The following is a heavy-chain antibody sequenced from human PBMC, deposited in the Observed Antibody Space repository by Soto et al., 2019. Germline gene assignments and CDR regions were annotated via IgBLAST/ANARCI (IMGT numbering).Heavy chain of an antibody. CDR3: AKKYPGTRPFDY. V-gene: IGHV3-23*01. CDR2: IGTNGDT. D-gene: IGHD2-2*02. CDR1: GFTFSSYA. Sequence: GGSLRLSCAASGFTFSSYAMDWVRQAPGKGLEWVSAIGTNGDTYYADAVKGRFTISRDNLKTTLYLQMNSLRAEDTALYYCAKKYPGTRPFDYWGQGTLVTVSS. J-gene: IGHJ4*02.